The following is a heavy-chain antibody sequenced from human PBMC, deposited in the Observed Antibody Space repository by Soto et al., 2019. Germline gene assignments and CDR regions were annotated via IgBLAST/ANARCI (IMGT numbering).Heavy chain of an antibody. D-gene: IGHD6-13*01. CDR1: GFTFSSYS. Sequence: EVQLVESGGGLVKPGGSLRLSCAASGFTFSSYSMNWVRQAPGKGLEWVSSISSSSSYIYYADSVKGRFTISRDNAKNSLYLQMNSLGAEDTAVYYCARARIAAAGWFDPWGQGTLVTVSS. J-gene: IGHJ5*02. CDR3: ARARIAAAGWFDP. V-gene: IGHV3-21*01. CDR2: ISSSSSYI.